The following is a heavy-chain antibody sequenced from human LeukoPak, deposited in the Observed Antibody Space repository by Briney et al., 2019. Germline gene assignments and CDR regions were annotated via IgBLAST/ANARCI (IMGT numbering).Heavy chain of an antibody. CDR2: INPSGCST. Sequence: ASVRVSFKASGYTFTSYYMHWVRQAPGQGLEWMGIINPSGCSTSYARKLQGRVTMNRDTSTSTVYMEQSSLRSEITAVYYCARVSLPVSSGYYYSEFDYWGQGTLVTVSS. J-gene: IGHJ4*02. D-gene: IGHD3-22*01. V-gene: IGHV1-46*01. CDR3: ARVSLPVSSGYYYSEFDY. CDR1: GYTFTSYY.